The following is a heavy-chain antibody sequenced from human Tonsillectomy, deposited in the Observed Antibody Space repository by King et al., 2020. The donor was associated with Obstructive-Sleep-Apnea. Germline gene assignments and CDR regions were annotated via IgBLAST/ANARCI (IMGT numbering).Heavy chain of an antibody. Sequence: QLQESGPGLVKPSETLSLTCTVSGGSISSYYWSWIRQPPGKGLEWIGYIYYSGSTNYNPSLKSRVTISVDTSKNQFSLKLSSVTAADTAVYYCARCIPHMGQWLGASYYGMDVWGQGTTVTVSS. D-gene: IGHD6-19*01. CDR2: IYYSGST. V-gene: IGHV4-59*01. J-gene: IGHJ6*02. CDR1: GGSISSYY. CDR3: ARCIPHMGQWLGASYYGMDV.